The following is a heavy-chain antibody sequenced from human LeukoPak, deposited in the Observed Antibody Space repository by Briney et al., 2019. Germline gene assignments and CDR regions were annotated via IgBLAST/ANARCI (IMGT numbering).Heavy chain of an antibody. CDR3: AKDGGVTTIFGVVTAPYYYMDV. D-gene: IGHD3-3*01. Sequence: PGGSLRLSCAASGFTFSSSGMHWVRQAPGKGLEWVAVIWYDGSNKYYADSVKGRFTISRDNSKNTLYLQMNSLRAEDTAVYYCAKDGGVTTIFGVVTAPYYYMDVWGKGTTVIVSS. CDR2: IWYDGSNK. V-gene: IGHV3-33*06. J-gene: IGHJ6*03. CDR1: GFTFSSSG.